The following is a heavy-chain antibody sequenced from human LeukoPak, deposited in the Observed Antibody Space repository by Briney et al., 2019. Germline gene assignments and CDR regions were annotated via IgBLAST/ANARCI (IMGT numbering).Heavy chain of an antibody. CDR2: IQYDGTNK. CDR1: GFTFSSYV. V-gene: IGHV3-30*04. CDR3: AKDIRRGENYGYGQFAY. J-gene: IGHJ4*02. Sequence: PGRSLRLSCAASGFTFSSYVMHWVRQAPGKGLEWVAFIQYDGTNKYYADSVKGRFTISRDNSKNTLYLQMNSLRAEDTALYSCAKDIRRGENYGYGQFAYWGQGTLVTVSS. D-gene: IGHD5-18*01.